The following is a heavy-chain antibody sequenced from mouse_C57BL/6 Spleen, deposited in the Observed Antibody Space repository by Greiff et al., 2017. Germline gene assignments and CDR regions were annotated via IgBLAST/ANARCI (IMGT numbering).Heavy chain of an antibody. CDR1: GYTFTSYW. J-gene: IGHJ4*01. V-gene: IGHV1-52*01. Sequence: VQLQQPGAELVRPGSSVKLSCKASGYTFTSYWMHWVKQRPIQGLEWIGNIDPSDSETHYNQKFKDKATLTVDKSSSTAYMQLSSLTSEDSAVYYCARTGYYPAMDYWGQGTSVTVSS. D-gene: IGHD2-3*01. CDR3: ARTGYYPAMDY. CDR2: IDPSDSET.